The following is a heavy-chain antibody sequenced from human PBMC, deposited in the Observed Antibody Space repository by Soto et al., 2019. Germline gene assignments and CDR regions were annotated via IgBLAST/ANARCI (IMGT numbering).Heavy chain of an antibody. J-gene: IGHJ4*02. V-gene: IGHV3-30-3*01. Sequence: GGSLRLSCAASGFTFSSYAMHWVRQAPGKGLEWVAVISYDGSNKYYADSVKGRFTISRDNSKNTLYLQMNSLRAEDTAVYYCAREGSIAVAGDFDYWGQGTLVTVSS. CDR1: GFTFSSYA. CDR2: ISYDGSNK. CDR3: AREGSIAVAGDFDY. D-gene: IGHD6-19*01.